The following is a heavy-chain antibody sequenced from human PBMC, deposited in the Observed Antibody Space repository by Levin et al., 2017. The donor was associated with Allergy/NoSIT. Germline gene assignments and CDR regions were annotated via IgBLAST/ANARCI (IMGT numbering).Heavy chain of an antibody. D-gene: IGHD3-10*02. Sequence: PGGSLRLSCAASGFTFSSYAMHWVRQAPGKGLEWVAVISYDGSNKYYADSVKGRFTISRDNSKNTLYLQMNSLRAEDTAVYYCAGDMFDLGAFESWGQGTMVTVSS. V-gene: IGHV3-30-3*01. J-gene: IGHJ3*02. CDR3: AGDMFDLGAFES. CDR1: GFTFSSYA. CDR2: ISYDGSNK.